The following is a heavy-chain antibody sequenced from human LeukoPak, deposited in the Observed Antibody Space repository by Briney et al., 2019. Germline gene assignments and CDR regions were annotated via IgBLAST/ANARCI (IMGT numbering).Heavy chain of an antibody. Sequence: GGSLRLSCAASGFTFSTYIMNWVRQTPGKGLEWVSSIGTSTSYIYYADSVKGRFTISRDNAKNSLYLQMNSLRAEDTAVYYCAREDDYVWGSYRFDYWGQGTLVTVSS. CDR2: IGTSTSYI. CDR1: GFTFSTYI. V-gene: IGHV3-21*01. D-gene: IGHD3-16*02. J-gene: IGHJ4*02. CDR3: AREDDYVWGSYRFDY.